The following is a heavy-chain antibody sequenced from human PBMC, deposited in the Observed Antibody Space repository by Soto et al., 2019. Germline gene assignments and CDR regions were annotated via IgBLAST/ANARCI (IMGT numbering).Heavy chain of an antibody. V-gene: IGHV4-59*01. CDR2: IYSSGST. J-gene: IGHJ4*02. Sequence: PSETLSLTCTVSGGSISNYYWNWIRQSPGKGLEWIGYIYSSGSTHYNPSLQNRVTISIDTSENQVSLKVNSVTAADTAVYYCARDHPHSYGVYYFDYWGQGTPVTVS. CDR1: GGSISNYY. D-gene: IGHD5-18*01. CDR3: ARDHPHSYGVYYFDY.